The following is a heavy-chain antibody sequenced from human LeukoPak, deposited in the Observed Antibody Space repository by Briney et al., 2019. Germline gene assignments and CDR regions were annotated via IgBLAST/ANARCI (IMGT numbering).Heavy chain of an antibody. Sequence: SETLSLTCTVFGGSISSYYWSWIRQPPGKGLEWIGYIYYSGSTNYNPSLKSRVTISVDTSKNQFSLKLSSVTAADTAVYYCARQGYSGYRPIDYWGQGTLVTVSS. CDR1: GGSISSYY. CDR3: ARQGYSGYRPIDY. D-gene: IGHD5-12*01. V-gene: IGHV4-59*08. CDR2: IYYSGST. J-gene: IGHJ4*02.